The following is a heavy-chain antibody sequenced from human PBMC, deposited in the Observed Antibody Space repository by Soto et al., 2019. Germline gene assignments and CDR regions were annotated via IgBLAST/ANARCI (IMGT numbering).Heavy chain of an antibody. CDR1: GGTFSSYA. J-gene: IGHJ2*01. Sequence: GASVKVSCKASGGTFSSYAISWVRQAPGQGLEWMGGIIPIFGTANYAQKFQGRVTITADKSTSTAYMELSSLRSEDTAVYYCARDKRIAVAGLRNWYFDLWGRGTLVTAPQ. D-gene: IGHD6-19*01. CDR2: IIPIFGTA. CDR3: ARDKRIAVAGLRNWYFDL. V-gene: IGHV1-69*06.